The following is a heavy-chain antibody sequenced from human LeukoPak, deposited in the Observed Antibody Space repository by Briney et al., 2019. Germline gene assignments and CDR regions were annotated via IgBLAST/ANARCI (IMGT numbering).Heavy chain of an antibody. CDR2: IKQDGSEK. V-gene: IGHV3-7*01. CDR3: AARYYDGPGSGGGFDY. J-gene: IGHJ4*02. Sequence: GGSLRLSCAASGFTFSSYWMSWVRQAPGKGLEWVANIKQDGSEKYYVDSVKGRFTISRDNAKNSLYLQMNSLRAEDTAVYYCAARYYDGPGSGGGFDYWGQGTLVTVSS. D-gene: IGHD3-10*01. CDR1: GFTFSSYW.